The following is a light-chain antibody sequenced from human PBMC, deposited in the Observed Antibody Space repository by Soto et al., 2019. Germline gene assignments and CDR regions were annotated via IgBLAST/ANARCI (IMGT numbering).Light chain of an antibody. Sequence: EIVLTQSPGTLSLSPGERAPLSCRARQSVSGSYLAGYQQKPGQAPRRLIYGAASRATGSPDRFSGSGSRTDFTLTISGLEAEDFAVYYCQQYGRSPPITFGQGTRLEI. CDR3: QQYGRSPPIT. J-gene: IGKJ5*01. V-gene: IGKV3-20*01. CDR1: QSVSGSY. CDR2: GAA.